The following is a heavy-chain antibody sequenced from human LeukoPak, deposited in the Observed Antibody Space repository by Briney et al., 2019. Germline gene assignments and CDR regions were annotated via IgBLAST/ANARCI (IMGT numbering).Heavy chain of an antibody. Sequence: QPGGSLRLSCAASGFTFSSYWMHWVRQAPGKGLVWVSRINSDGSSTSYADSVKGRFTISRDNAKNTLYLQMNSLRAEDTAVYYCAKDDAWGRYKDWGQGTLVTVSS. CDR1: GFTFSSYW. V-gene: IGHV3-74*01. D-gene: IGHD3-16*01. CDR3: AKDDAWGRYKD. CDR2: INSDGSST. J-gene: IGHJ1*01.